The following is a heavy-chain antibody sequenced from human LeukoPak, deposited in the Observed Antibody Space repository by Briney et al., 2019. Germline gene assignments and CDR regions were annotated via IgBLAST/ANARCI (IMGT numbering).Heavy chain of an antibody. CDR2: IIPIFGTA. Sequence: GASVKVSCKASGGTFSSYAISWVRQAPGQGLEWMGGIIPIFGTANYAQKFQGRVTITADESTSTAYMELSSLRSEDTAVYYCARGPLVASYYDYVWGSFSPGYLDYWGQGTLVTVSS. D-gene: IGHD3-16*01. CDR3: ARGPLVASYYDYVWGSFSPGYLDY. CDR1: GGTFSSYA. V-gene: IGHV1-69*13. J-gene: IGHJ4*02.